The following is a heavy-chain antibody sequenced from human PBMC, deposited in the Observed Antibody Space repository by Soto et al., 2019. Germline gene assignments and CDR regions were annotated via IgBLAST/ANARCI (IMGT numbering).Heavy chain of an antibody. CDR1: GFTFSSYS. J-gene: IGHJ3*02. CDR3: ARDLSSPSDVYYYDSSGYYAHDAFDI. CDR2: ISSSSSYI. D-gene: IGHD3-22*01. Sequence: GSLRLSCAASGFTFSSYSMNWVRQAPGKGLEWVSSISSSSSYIYYADSVKGRFTISRDNAKNSLYLQMNSLRAEDTAVYYCARDLSSPSDVYYYDSSGYYAHDAFDIWGQGTMVTVSS. V-gene: IGHV3-21*01.